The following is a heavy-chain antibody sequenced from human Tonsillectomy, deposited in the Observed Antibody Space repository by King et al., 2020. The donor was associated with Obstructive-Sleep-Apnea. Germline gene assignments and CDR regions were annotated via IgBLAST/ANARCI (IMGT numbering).Heavy chain of an antibody. V-gene: IGHV5-10-1*01. J-gene: IGHJ2*01. D-gene: IGHD6-19*01. Sequence: QLVQSGAEVKKPGESLKISCEGSGYNFTTYWITWVRQMPGKGLEWMARIDPSDAYTNYSPSFQGHVTISADKSISTAYLQWSSLKASDTAMYYCARRAMAGNWCYFDLWGRGTLVTVSS. CDR1: GYNFTTYW. CDR2: IDPSDAYT. CDR3: ARRAMAGNWCYFDL.